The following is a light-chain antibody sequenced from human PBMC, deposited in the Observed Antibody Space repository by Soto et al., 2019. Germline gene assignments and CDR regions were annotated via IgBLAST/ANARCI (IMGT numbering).Light chain of an antibody. CDR1: QSVSSNY. CDR3: QQYGRSPT. J-gene: IGKJ1*01. Sequence: EVVMTQSPDTLSLSPGERATLSCRASQSVSSNYLAWYQQKLGQAPRLLIYDASRRATGIPDRFSGSGSGTDFTLTISRLEPEDFVVYYCQQYGRSPTFGQGTKVDIK. V-gene: IGKV3-20*01. CDR2: DAS.